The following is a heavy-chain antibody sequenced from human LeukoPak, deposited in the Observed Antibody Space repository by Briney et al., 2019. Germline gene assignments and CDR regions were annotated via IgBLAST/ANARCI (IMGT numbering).Heavy chain of an antibody. D-gene: IGHD2-15*01. J-gene: IGHJ3*02. Sequence: SGPTLVNPTQTLTLTCTFSGFSLSTSGVGVGWIRQPPGKALEWLALIYWDDDKRYSPSLKSRLTITKDTSKNQVVLTMTNMDPVDTATYYCAHTYCSGGSCYSDFGAFDIWGQGTMVTASS. CDR3: AHTYCSGGSCYSDFGAFDI. CDR2: IYWDDDK. V-gene: IGHV2-5*02. CDR1: GFSLSTSGVG.